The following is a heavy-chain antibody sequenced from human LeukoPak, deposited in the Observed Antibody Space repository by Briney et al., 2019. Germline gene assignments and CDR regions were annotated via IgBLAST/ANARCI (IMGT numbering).Heavy chain of an antibody. Sequence: SETLSLTCNVSGVSISSSSYYWGWIRQPPGKGLEWIGSIYSSGSTYYNPSLKSRVTISVDTSKNQFSLKLSSVTAADTAVYYCARDYDRANWFDPWGQGTLVTVSS. CDR2: IYSSGST. J-gene: IGHJ5*02. D-gene: IGHD3-16*01. V-gene: IGHV4-39*07. CDR1: GVSISSSSYY. CDR3: ARDYDRANWFDP.